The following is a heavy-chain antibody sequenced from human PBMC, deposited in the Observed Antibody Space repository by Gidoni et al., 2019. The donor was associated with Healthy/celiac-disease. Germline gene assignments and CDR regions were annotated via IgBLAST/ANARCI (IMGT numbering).Heavy chain of an antibody. CDR1: GGSISSGDYY. V-gene: IGHV4-30-4*08. Sequence: QVQLQESGPGLVKPSQTLSLTCTVSGGSISSGDYYWSWIRQPPGKGLEWIGYIYSSGSTYYNPSLKSRVTISVDTSKNQFSLKLSSVTAADTAVYYCASTRRSDSSSWYAGGLYYFDYWGQGTLVTVSS. J-gene: IGHJ4*02. CDR3: ASTRRSDSSSWYAGGLYYFDY. D-gene: IGHD6-13*01. CDR2: IYSSGST.